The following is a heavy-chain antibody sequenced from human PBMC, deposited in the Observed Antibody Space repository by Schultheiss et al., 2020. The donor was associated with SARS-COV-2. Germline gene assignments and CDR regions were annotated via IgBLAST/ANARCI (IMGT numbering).Heavy chain of an antibody. D-gene: IGHD2-2*02. J-gene: IGHJ6*03. Sequence: GGSLRLSCAVSGFTFSDYYMSWIRQAPGKGLEWVSAISGSGGSTYYADSVKGRFTISRDNSKKTVYLQMNRLRAEDTAVYYCARSGVVVPAAIQGIADYYYYYMDVWGKGTTVTVSS. CDR2: ISGSGGST. CDR3: ARSGVVVPAAIQGIADYYYYYMDV. CDR1: GFTFSDYY. V-gene: IGHV3-23*01.